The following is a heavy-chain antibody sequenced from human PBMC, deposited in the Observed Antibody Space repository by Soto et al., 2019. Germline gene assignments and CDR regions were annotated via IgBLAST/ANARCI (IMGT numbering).Heavy chain of an antibody. Sequence: GGSLRLSCAASGFTFSSYGMHWVRQAPGKGLEWVAVISYDGSNKYYGDLVKGRFTISRDNSKNTLYLQMNSLRAEDTAVYYCAKDRSESMDYWGQGTLVTVPQ. CDR1: GFTFSSYG. D-gene: IGHD2-2*01. CDR3: AKDRSESMDY. CDR2: ISYDGSNK. J-gene: IGHJ4*02. V-gene: IGHV3-30*18.